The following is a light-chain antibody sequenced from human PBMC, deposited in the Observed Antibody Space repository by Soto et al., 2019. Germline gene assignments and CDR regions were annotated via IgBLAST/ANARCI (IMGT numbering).Light chain of an antibody. Sequence: DIQMTQSPSALSASVGDRVTITCRASQSISSWLAWYQQKPGKAPKLLIYDASSLKSGVPSRFSGSGSGTEFTLTISSLQPVDFATYYCQQYNSYRTFGQGTKVEIK. CDR3: QQYNSYRT. J-gene: IGKJ1*01. V-gene: IGKV1-5*01. CDR1: QSISSW. CDR2: DAS.